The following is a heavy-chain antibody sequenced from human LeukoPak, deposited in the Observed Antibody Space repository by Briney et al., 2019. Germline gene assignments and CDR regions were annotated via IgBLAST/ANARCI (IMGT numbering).Heavy chain of an antibody. CDR3: AKVGSTSWYMDY. Sequence: GGSLRLSCAASGLTFSNYNMNWVRQAPGKGLEWVSSISTSGSYIYYANSMKGRFTISRDNAKNSLYLQMNSLRAEDTAVYYCAKVGSTSWYMDYWGQGILVTVSS. CDR1: GLTFSNYN. J-gene: IGHJ4*02. V-gene: IGHV3-21*01. D-gene: IGHD6-13*01. CDR2: ISTSGSYI.